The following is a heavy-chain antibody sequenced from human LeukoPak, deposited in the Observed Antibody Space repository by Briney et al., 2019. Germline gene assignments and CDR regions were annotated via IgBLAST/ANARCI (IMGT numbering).Heavy chain of an antibody. CDR3: ARHGSGSSSWYAPGDFDY. D-gene: IGHD6-13*01. Sequence: SETLSLTCTVSGGSISSSSYYWGWIRQPPGKGLEWIGYIYYSGSTNYNPSLKSRVTISVDTSKNQFSLKLSSVTAADTAVYYCARHGSGSSSWYAPGDFDYWGQGTLVTVSS. J-gene: IGHJ4*02. CDR2: IYYSGST. V-gene: IGHV4-61*05. CDR1: GGSISSSSYY.